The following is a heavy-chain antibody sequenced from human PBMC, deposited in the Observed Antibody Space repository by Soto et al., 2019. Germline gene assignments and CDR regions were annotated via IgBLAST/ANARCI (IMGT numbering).Heavy chain of an antibody. J-gene: IGHJ2*01. CDR2: ISGSSSNI. Sequence: EVQLVESGGGLVQPGGSLRLSCAASGFSFSNYAMDWVRQAPGKGLEWVSYISGSSSNIRYADSVKGGFTISRDNAKSSVYLQMNSLRAADTAVYYCARDPARGSDWARYLDLWGRGTLVTVSS. V-gene: IGHV3-48*01. CDR3: ARDPARGSDWARYLDL. CDR1: GFSFSNYA. D-gene: IGHD1-26*01.